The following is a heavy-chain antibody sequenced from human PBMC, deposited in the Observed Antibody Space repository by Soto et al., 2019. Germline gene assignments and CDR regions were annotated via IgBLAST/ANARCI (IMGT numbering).Heavy chain of an antibody. CDR3: ARGPVYGGPRV. CDR2: ISYDGSNK. CDR1: GFTFSSYA. V-gene: IGHV3-30-3*01. D-gene: IGHD4-17*01. Sequence: QVQLVESGGGVVQPGRSLRLSCAASGFTFSSYAMHWVRQAPGKGLEWVAVISYDGSNKYYADSVKGRFTISRDNSKNTLYLQMNSLRAEDTAVSYCARGPVYGGPRVWGQGTLVTVSS. J-gene: IGHJ1*01.